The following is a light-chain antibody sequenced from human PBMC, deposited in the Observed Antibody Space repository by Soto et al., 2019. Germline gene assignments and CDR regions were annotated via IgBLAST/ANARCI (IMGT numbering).Light chain of an antibody. CDR3: QQFYSPFYT. CDR1: QDIRTA. CDR2: DAS. Sequence: AIPLTQSPSSLSASVGDRVTLTCRASQDIRTAVAWYHQKPGKPPTLLIYDASSLQSGVPSRFSGSGYGADFTLTISRLQPADFATYYCQQFYSPFYTFGQGTKLEIK. V-gene: IGKV1-13*02. J-gene: IGKJ2*01.